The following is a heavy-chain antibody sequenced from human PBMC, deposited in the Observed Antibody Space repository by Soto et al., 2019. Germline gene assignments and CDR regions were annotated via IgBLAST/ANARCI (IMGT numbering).Heavy chain of an antibody. CDR3: ARVRMLWYGELWH. J-gene: IGHJ4*02. CDR2: INPGNGNT. Sequence: QVQLVQSGAEVKKPGASVKISCKTSGYTFMTYALHWVRQAPGQRPEWMGWINPGNGNTEYSQKLQGRVTITRDTSARTVFMEVANMTSEDTAVYYCARVRMLWYGELWHWGQGTQVIVSA. CDR1: GYTFMTYA. V-gene: IGHV1-3*01. D-gene: IGHD3-10*01.